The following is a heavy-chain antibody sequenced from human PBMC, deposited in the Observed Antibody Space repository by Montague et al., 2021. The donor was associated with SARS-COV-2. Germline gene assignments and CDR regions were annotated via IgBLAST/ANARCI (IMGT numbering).Heavy chain of an antibody. CDR3: ARDVFPPSSWPAEYFPH. V-gene: IGHV3-30-3*01. J-gene: IGHJ1*01. D-gene: IGHD6-13*01. Sequence: SLRLSCAASGFTFSSYAMHWVRQAPGKGLEWVAVISYDGSNKYYADSVKGRFTISRDNSKNTLYLQMNSLRAEDTAVYYCARDVFPPSSWPAEYFPHWGQGTLVTVSS. CDR2: ISYDGSNK. CDR1: GFTFSSYA.